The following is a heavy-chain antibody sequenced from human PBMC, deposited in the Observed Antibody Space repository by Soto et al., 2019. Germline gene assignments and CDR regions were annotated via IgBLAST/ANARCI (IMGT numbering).Heavy chain of an antibody. V-gene: IGHV1-8*01. Sequence: QVPLVQSGAEVKKPGASVKVSCKASGYTFTSYDINWVRQATGQGLEWMGWMNPNSGNTGYAQKFQGRVTMTRNTSISTAYMELSSLRSEDTAVYYCARGLGPIFGVAYYYGMDVWGQGTTVTVSS. CDR2: MNPNSGNT. CDR3: ARGLGPIFGVAYYYGMDV. CDR1: GYTFTSYD. J-gene: IGHJ6*02. D-gene: IGHD3-3*01.